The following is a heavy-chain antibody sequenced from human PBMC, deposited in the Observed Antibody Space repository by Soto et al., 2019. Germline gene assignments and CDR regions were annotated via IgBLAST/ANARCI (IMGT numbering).Heavy chain of an antibody. V-gene: IGHV4-30-4*01. CDR3: ARCNDYGGNPPGYFDY. J-gene: IGHJ4*02. Sequence: PSETLSLTCTVSGGSISSGDYYWSWIRQPPGKGLEWIGYIYYSGSTYYNPSLKSRVTISVDTSKNQFSLKLSSVTAADTAVYYCARCNDYGGNPPGYFDYWGQGTLVTVSS. CDR1: GGSISSGDYY. D-gene: IGHD4-17*01. CDR2: IYYSGST.